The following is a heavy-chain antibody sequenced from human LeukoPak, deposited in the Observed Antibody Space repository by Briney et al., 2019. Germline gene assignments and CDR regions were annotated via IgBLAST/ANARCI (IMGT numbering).Heavy chain of an antibody. J-gene: IGHJ5*02. V-gene: IGHV4-59*12. CDR2: IHYSGST. CDR3: ARENYYDSSGYYRQGWFDP. D-gene: IGHD3-22*01. CDR1: GGSISSYY. Sequence: KPSETLSLTCTVSGGSISSYYWSWIRQPPGKGLEWIGYIHYSGSTSYNPSLKSRVTISVDTSKNQFSLKLSSVTAADTAVYYCARENYYDSSGYYRQGWFDPWGQGTLVTVSS.